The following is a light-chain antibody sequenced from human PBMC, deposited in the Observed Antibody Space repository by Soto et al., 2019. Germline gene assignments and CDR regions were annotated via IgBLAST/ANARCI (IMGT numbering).Light chain of an antibody. Sequence: EIVLTQSPGTLSLSPGERATLSCRASQSVSSSYLAWYQQNPGQAPRLLIYGASSRATGIPARFSGSGSGTDFTLTISRLEPEDFAVYYCQQYGSSPPWTVGQGTKVEIK. CDR1: QSVSSSY. J-gene: IGKJ1*01. CDR2: GAS. CDR3: QQYGSSPPWT. V-gene: IGKV3-20*01.